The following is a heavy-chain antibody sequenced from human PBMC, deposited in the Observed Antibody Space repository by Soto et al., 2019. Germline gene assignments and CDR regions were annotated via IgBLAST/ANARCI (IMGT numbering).Heavy chain of an antibody. V-gene: IGHV3-33*01. Sequence: QVQLVESGGGVVQPGRSLRLSCAASGFTFSSYVMHWVRQAPGKGLEWVAVIWYDGSNKYYADSVKGRFTISRDNSKNTLYLQMNSLRAEDTAVYYCARGGGGGLHAFDIWGQGTMVTVSS. CDR1: GFTFSSYV. J-gene: IGHJ3*02. D-gene: IGHD3-16*01. CDR3: ARGGGGGLHAFDI. CDR2: IWYDGSNK.